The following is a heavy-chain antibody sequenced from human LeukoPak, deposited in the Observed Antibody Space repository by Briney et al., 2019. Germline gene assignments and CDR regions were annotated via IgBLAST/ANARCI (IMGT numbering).Heavy chain of an antibody. J-gene: IGHJ6*03. Sequence: GSLRLSCAASGFTVSSNYMSWVRQPPGKGLEWIGEINHSGSTNYNPSLKSRVTISVDTSKNQFSLKLSSVTAADTAVYYCARCASGYSSSWYLNYYYYMDVWGKGTTVTISS. V-gene: IGHV4-34*01. CDR2: INHSGST. CDR1: GFTVSSNY. CDR3: ARCASGYSSSWYLNYYYYMDV. D-gene: IGHD6-13*01.